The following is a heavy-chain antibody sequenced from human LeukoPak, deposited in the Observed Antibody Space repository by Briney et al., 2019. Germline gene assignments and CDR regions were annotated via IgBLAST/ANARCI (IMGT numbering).Heavy chain of an antibody. Sequence: GGSLRLSCAASGFTFSSYAMSWVRQAPGKGLEWVSAISGSGGSTYYADSVKGRFTISRDNSKNTLYLQMNSLRAEDTAVHYCAKSEADYSFPGGGYFDYWGQGTLVTVSS. J-gene: IGHJ4*02. CDR3: AKSEADYSFPGGGYFDY. V-gene: IGHV3-23*01. CDR1: GFTFSSYA. D-gene: IGHD4-11*01. CDR2: ISGSGGST.